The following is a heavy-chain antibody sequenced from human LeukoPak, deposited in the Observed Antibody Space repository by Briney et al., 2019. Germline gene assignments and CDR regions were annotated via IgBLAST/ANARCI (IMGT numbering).Heavy chain of an antibody. J-gene: IGHJ3*02. Sequence: GGSLRLSCAASGFTFSTYAMTWVRQAPGKGLEWVSAMSGNGDSTYYADSVKGRFTISRDNSKNTLYLQMNSLRAEDTAVYYCAKDPPAGSYCSSTSCPDAFDIWGQGTMVTVSS. CDR3: AKDPPAGSYCSSTSCPDAFDI. CDR2: MSGNGDST. D-gene: IGHD2-2*01. V-gene: IGHV3-23*01. CDR1: GFTFSTYA.